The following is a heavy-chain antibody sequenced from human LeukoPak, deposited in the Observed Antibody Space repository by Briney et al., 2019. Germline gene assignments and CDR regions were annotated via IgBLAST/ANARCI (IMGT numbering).Heavy chain of an antibody. CDR3: ARGGKRWLQLVGFGY. D-gene: IGHD5-24*01. CDR1: GGSISRSDYY. CDR2: IYYSGIT. J-gene: IGHJ4*02. Sequence: PSETLSLTCSVSGGSISRSDYYWSWIRQPPGKGLEWIGYIYYSGITYYNPSLKSRVTISVDTSKNQFSLKLSSVTAADTAVYYCARGGKRWLQLVGFGYWGQGTLVTVSS. V-gene: IGHV4-30-4*01.